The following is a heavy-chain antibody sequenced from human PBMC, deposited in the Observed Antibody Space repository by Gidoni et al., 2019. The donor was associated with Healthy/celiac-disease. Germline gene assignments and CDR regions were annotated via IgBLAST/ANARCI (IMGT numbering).Heavy chain of an antibody. V-gene: IGHV3-23*01. CDR1: AFTFSSYA. CDR3: AKLLVVAAKSGDY. Sequence: EVQLLESGGGLVQPGGSLRLSCAASAFTFSSYAMSWVRQAPGKGLEWVSAISGSGGSTYYADSVKGRFTITRDNSKNTLYLQMNSLRAEDTAVYYCAKLLVVAAKSGDYWGQGTLVTVSS. CDR2: ISGSGGST. J-gene: IGHJ4*02. D-gene: IGHD2-15*01.